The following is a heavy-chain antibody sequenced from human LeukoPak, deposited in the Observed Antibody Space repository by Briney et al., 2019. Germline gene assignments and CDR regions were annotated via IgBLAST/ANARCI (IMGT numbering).Heavy chain of an antibody. J-gene: IGHJ4*02. CDR3: ARANALYCSSTSCLFDY. Sequence: ASVKVACKASGYTFTGYYMHWVRQAPGQGLEWMAWINPNSGGTYYAQNFHNRITMTRDTSISTAYMELSRLRSDDTAIYYCARANALYCSSTSCLFDYWGQGTLVTVSS. CDR2: INPNSGGT. D-gene: IGHD2-2*01. CDR1: GYTFTGYY. V-gene: IGHV1-2*02.